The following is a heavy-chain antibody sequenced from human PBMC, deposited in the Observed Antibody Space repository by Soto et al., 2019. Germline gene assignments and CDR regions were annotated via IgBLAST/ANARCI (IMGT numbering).Heavy chain of an antibody. CDR2: ISSYGADR. V-gene: IGHV3-64D*06. J-gene: IGHJ4*02. CDR3: VKEGYMRSDWYGQFDY. CDR1: GFTFNSYA. Sequence: GSLRLSCSAPGFTFNSYAMHWVRQAPGKGLEFVSAISSYGADRYYADSVKGRFAISRDNSKNTLYLQMSSLRAEDTALYYCVKEGYMRSDWYGQFDYWGQGALVTVSS. D-gene: IGHD6-19*01.